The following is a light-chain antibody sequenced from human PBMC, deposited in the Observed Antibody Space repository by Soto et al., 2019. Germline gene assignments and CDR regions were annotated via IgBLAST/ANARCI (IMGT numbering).Light chain of an antibody. J-gene: IGKJ1*01. CDR2: GAS. Sequence: DIVLTQSPGTLYLSHGDRVTLSCRASQSVSSSYLAWYQQKPGQAPRLLIYGASTRATGIPGRFSGTGFGTEFTLTISSLQSGDSAVYYCQQYNNRPRTFGQGTKVDI. CDR3: QQYNNRPRT. V-gene: IGKV3-15*01. CDR1: QSVSSSY.